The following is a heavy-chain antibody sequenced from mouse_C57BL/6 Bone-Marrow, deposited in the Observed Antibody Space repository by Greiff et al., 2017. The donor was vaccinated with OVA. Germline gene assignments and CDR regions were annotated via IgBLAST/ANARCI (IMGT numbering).Heavy chain of an antibody. V-gene: IGHV5-4*01. D-gene: IGHD2-2*01. Sequence: VQLKESGGGLVKPGGSLKLSCAASGFTFSSYAMSWVRQTPEKRLEWVATISDGGSYTYYPDNVKGRFTISRDNAKNNLYLQMSHLKSEDTAMYYCARDRLGYLYAMDYWGQGTSVTVSS. J-gene: IGHJ4*01. CDR2: ISDGGSYT. CDR3: ARDRLGYLYAMDY. CDR1: GFTFSSYA.